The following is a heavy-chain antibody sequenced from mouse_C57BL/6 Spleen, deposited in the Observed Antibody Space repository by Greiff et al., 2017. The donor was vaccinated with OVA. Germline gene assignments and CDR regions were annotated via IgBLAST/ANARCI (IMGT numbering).Heavy chain of an antibody. CDR3: ARELMGGIYYFDY. D-gene: IGHD2-3*01. CDR2: ISSGGSYT. V-gene: IGHV5-6*01. J-gene: IGHJ2*01. Sequence: EVQLQESGGDLVKPGGSLKLSCAASGFTFSSYGMSWVRQTPDKRLEWVATISSGGSYTYYPDSVKGRFTISRDNAKNTLYLQMSSLKSEDTAMYYCARELMGGIYYFDYWGQGTTLTVSS. CDR1: GFTFSSYG.